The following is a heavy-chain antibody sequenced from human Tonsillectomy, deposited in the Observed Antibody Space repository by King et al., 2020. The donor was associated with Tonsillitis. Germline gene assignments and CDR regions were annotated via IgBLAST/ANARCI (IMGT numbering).Heavy chain of an antibody. D-gene: IGHD3-10*01. CDR3: ARGPYYGSGRNHWFDP. J-gene: IGHJ5*02. CDR1: GGSFSGYY. Sequence: VQLQQWGAGLLKPSETLSLTCAVYGGSFSGYYWSWIRQPPGKGLEWIGEINHSGSTNYNPSPKSRVTISVDTSKNQFSLKLSSVTAADTAVYYCARGPYYGSGRNHWFDPWGQGTLVTVSS. CDR2: INHSGST. V-gene: IGHV4-34*01.